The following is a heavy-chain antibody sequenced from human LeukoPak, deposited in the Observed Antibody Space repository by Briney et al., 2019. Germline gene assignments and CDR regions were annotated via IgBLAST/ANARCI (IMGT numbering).Heavy chain of an antibody. Sequence: PSGTLSLTCTVSGGSISSGDYYWSWIRQPPGKGLEWIGYIYYSGSTYYNPSLKSRVTISVDTSKNQFSLKLSSVTAADTAVYYCARSVCGKGGSCYLFDYWGQGTLVTVSS. CDR3: ARSVCGKGGSCYLFDY. CDR2: IYYSGST. CDR1: GGSISSGDYY. D-gene: IGHD2-15*01. V-gene: IGHV4-30-4*01. J-gene: IGHJ4*02.